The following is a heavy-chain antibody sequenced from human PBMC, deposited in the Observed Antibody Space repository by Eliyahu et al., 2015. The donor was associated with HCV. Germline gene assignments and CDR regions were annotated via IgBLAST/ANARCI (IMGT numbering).Heavy chain of an antibody. CDR3: ATDCLSYRSCYRHAMDV. Sequence: QVVLVQSGAEVKKPGASVKVSCKVSGYTLTEVSIHWVRQAPGNGLEWMGGFDPDTAQTIYAQKFLGRVTMTEDTSTNTAYMELSSLRAEDTALYYCATDCLSYRSCYRHAMDVWGQGTTLTVSS. D-gene: IGHD2-2*02. V-gene: IGHV1-24*01. J-gene: IGHJ6*02. CDR1: GYTLTEVS. CDR2: FDPDTAQT.